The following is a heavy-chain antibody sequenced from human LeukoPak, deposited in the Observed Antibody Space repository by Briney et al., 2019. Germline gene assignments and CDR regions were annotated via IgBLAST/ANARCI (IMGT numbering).Heavy chain of an antibody. D-gene: IGHD6-13*01. Sequence: GGSLRLSCAASGFTFSDSFMSWVRQAPGKGLEWVGRSRNKADSYTAEYAASGKGRFTISRDESKNSLYLQISSLETEDAAVYYCATSSWYRLAYWGQGSLVTVSS. CDR3: ATSSWYRLAY. CDR2: SRNKADSYTA. V-gene: IGHV3-72*01. J-gene: IGHJ4*02. CDR1: GFTFSDSF.